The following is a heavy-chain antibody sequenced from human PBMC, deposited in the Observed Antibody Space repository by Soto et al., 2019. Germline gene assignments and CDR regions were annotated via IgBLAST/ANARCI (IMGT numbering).Heavy chain of an antibody. J-gene: IGHJ4*02. CDR1: GGTISSWY. D-gene: IGHD1-26*01. Sequence: TSEILSLTCTVSGGTISSWYWSWIRQPPGKGLEWIGYIYYSGSTNCNPSLKSRVTISVDTSKNQFSLKLSSVTAADTAVYYCARRYGSAIDYWGQGTLVNVSS. V-gene: IGHV4-59*08. CDR2: IYYSGST. CDR3: ARRYGSAIDY.